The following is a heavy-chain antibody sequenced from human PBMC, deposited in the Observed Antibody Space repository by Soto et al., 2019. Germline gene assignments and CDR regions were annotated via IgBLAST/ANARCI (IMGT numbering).Heavy chain of an antibody. Sequence: GGSLRLSCAASGFTFSSYGMHWVRQAPGKGLEWVAVISYDGSNKYYADSVKGRFTISRDNSKNTLYLQMNSLRAEDTAVYYCAKGRYNWNFCGMDVWGQGTTVTVSS. CDR1: GFTFSSYG. CDR2: ISYDGSNK. V-gene: IGHV3-30*18. CDR3: AKGRYNWNFCGMDV. J-gene: IGHJ6*02. D-gene: IGHD1-20*01.